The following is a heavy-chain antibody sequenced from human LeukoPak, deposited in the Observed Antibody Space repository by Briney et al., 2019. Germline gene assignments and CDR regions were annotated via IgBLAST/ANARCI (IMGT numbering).Heavy chain of an antibody. CDR2: ITSSSDYV. Sequence: GGSLRLSCTASGFTFSSYSMNWVRQAPGKGLEWVSSITSSSDYVYYADSVKGRFTISRDNAENSLHLQMNSLRAEDTAVYYCARAPTSYYYFDYWGQGTLVTVSS. CDR1: GFTFSSYS. J-gene: IGHJ4*02. D-gene: IGHD1-26*01. V-gene: IGHV3-21*01. CDR3: ARAPTSYYYFDY.